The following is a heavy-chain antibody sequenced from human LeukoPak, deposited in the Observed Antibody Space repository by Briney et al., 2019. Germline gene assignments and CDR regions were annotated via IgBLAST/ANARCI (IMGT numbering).Heavy chain of an antibody. CDR3: TSEAYYFDY. CDR1: GGSISSSSYY. CDR2: IYYSGST. V-gene: IGHV4-39*01. Sequence: PSETLSLTCTVSGGSISSSSYYWGWIRQPPGKGLEWIGSIYYSGSTYYNPSLKSRVTISVDTSKNQFSLKLSSVTAADTAAYYCTSEAYYFDYWGQGTLVTVSS. J-gene: IGHJ4*02.